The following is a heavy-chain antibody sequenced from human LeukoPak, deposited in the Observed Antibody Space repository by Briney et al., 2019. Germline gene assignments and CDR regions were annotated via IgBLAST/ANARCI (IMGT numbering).Heavy chain of an antibody. J-gene: IGHJ4*02. Sequence: GGSLRLSCAASGFTFSSSAMSWVRQVPGKGLEWVSGISASGGSTSYADSVKGRFTISRDNSKNTLYLQMNSLRAEDTAVYYCARFGSSSWLPFNYWGQGTLVTVSS. CDR3: ARFGSSSWLPFNY. CDR2: ISASGGST. V-gene: IGHV3-23*01. D-gene: IGHD6-13*01. CDR1: GFTFSSSA.